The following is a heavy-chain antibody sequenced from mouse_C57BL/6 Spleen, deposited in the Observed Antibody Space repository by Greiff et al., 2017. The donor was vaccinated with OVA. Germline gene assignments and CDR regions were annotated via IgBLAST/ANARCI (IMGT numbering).Heavy chain of an antibody. CDR3: ARGYDYDYFDY. D-gene: IGHD2-4*01. J-gene: IGHJ2*01. V-gene: IGHV5-16*01. CDR1: GFTFSDYY. Sequence: EVTLVESEGGLVQPGSSMKLSCTASGFTFSDYYMAWVRQVPEKGLEWVANINYDGSSTYYLDSLKSRFIISRDNAKNILYLQMSSLKSEDTATYYCARGYDYDYFDYWGQGTTLTVSS. CDR2: INYDGSST.